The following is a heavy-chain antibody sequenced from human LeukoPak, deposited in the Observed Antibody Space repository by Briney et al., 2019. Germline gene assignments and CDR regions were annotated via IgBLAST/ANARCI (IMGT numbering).Heavy chain of an antibody. CDR3: ASYYYGSGSYYPHFDY. CDR1: GFTFSNYW. D-gene: IGHD3-10*01. V-gene: IGHV3-64D*09. CDR2: ISSNGGST. Sequence: GGSLRLSCAASGFTFSNYWMHWVRQAPGKGLEYVSAISSNGGSTYYADSVKGRFTISRDNSKNTLYLQMSSLRAEDTAVYYCASYYYGSGSYYPHFDYWGQGTLVTVSS. J-gene: IGHJ4*02.